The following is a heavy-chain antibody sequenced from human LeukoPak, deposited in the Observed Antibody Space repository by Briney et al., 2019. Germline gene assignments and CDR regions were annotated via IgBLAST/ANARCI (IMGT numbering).Heavy chain of an antibody. CDR2: ISSNGGST. D-gene: IGHD2-2*01. CDR1: GFTFSSYA. V-gene: IGHV3-64*04. Sequence: GGSLRLSCSASGFTFSSYAMHWVRQAPGKGLEYVSAISSNGGSTYYADSVKGRFTISRDNSKNMLYLQMSSLRAEDTAVYYCAKGVDIVVVRTAGDYWGQGTLVTVSS. J-gene: IGHJ4*02. CDR3: AKGVDIVVVRTAGDY.